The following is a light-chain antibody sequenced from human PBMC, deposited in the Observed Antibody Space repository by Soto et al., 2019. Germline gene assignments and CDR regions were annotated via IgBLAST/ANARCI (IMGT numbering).Light chain of an antibody. CDR3: ETWDSNTHRV. CDR1: SGHSAYI. V-gene: IGLV4-60*03. Sequence: QLLLTQSSSASASLGSSVKLTCTLSSGHSAYIIAWHQQQPGKAPRYLMKLEDNGNYNKGSGVPDRFSGSSSGADRYLTISNLQSEDEADYYCETWDSNTHRVFGGGTKLTVL. CDR2: LEDNGNY. J-gene: IGLJ3*02.